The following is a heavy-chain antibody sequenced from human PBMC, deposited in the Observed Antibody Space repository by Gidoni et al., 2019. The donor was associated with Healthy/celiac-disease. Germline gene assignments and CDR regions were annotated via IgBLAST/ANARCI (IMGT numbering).Heavy chain of an antibody. CDR2: ISSSSSTR. J-gene: IGHJ4*02. CDR3: ARDGGGLAVDAVGY. D-gene: IGHD6-19*01. CDR1: GFPFSSYS. V-gene: IGHV3-48*04. Sequence: EVQLVESGGGLVQPGGSLRLPCAASGFPFSSYSMNWVRQAPGKGLKWVSYISSSSSTRYNADSVKGRFTISRDNAKNSLYLQMNSLRAEDTAVYYCARDGGGLAVDAVGYWGQGTLVTVSS.